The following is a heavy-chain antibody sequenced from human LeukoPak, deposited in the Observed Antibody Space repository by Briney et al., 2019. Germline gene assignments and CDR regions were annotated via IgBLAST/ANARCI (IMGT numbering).Heavy chain of an antibody. D-gene: IGHD3-22*01. Sequence: GGSLGLSCAASGFTFSSYAMSWVRQAPGKGLEWVSAISGSGGSTYYADSVKGRFTISRDNSKNTLYLQMNSLRAEDTAVYYCAKKPPGPPPATEYYYDSTEVDYWGQGTLVTVSS. CDR3: AKKPPGPPPATEYYYDSTEVDY. CDR2: ISGSGGST. V-gene: IGHV3-23*01. CDR1: GFTFSSYA. J-gene: IGHJ4*02.